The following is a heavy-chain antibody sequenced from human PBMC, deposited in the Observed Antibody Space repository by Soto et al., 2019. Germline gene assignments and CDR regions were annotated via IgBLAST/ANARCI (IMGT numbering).Heavy chain of an antibody. CDR2: ITPYNGDT. J-gene: IGHJ5*02. V-gene: IGHV1-18*01. Sequence: ASVKVSCKTSGYTFSTSGINWVRQAPGQGLEWMGWITPYNGDTKYAQKLQGRVTITRDTSASTVYMELNSLTSEDTAVYYCARTSGPTPFDPWGQGTPVTVAS. CDR1: GYTFSTSG. D-gene: IGHD2-8*02. CDR3: ARTSGPTPFDP.